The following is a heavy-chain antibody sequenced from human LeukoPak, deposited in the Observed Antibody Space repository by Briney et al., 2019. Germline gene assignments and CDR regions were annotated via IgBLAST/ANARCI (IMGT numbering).Heavy chain of an antibody. CDR2: ISPNSGGT. D-gene: IGHD5-24*01. CDR1: GYIFTDYY. J-gene: IGHJ4*02. V-gene: IGHV1/OR15-1*04. CDR3: ASLNGYNRGGQIFDY. Sequence: ASVRVSCKASGYIFTDYYMHWVRQAPGQELGWMGRISPNSGGTNYAQKFQGRVTMTRDTSISTAYMELSRLRSDDTAVYYCASLNGYNRGGQIFDYWGQGTLVTVSS.